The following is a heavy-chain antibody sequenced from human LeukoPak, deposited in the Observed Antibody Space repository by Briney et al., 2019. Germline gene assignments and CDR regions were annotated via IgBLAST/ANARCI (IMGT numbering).Heavy chain of an antibody. CDR1: GGSISSGSYY. J-gene: IGHJ5*02. Sequence: SETLSLTCTVSGGSISSGSYYWNWIRQPAGKGLEWIGRFYTSGDTNYNPSLKSRVTISGDTSKNQFSLKLSSVTAADTAVYYCARHGGRRWFDPWGQGTLVTVSS. V-gene: IGHV4-61*02. CDR3: ARHGGRRWFDP. D-gene: IGHD1-26*01. CDR2: FYTSGDT.